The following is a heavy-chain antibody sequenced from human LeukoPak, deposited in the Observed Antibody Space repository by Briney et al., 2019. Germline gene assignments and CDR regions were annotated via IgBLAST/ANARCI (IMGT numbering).Heavy chain of an antibody. J-gene: IGHJ4*02. V-gene: IGHV3-30-3*01. CDR2: ISYDGSKK. D-gene: IGHD6-13*01. CDR1: GSTFSSYA. Sequence: GSLRLSCAASGSTFSSYAMHWVRQAPGKGLEWVAVISYDGSKKYHADSVKGRFTISRDNSKNTLYLQMNSLRAEDTALYYCARTSGYSSSWSADHWGQGTLVTVSS. CDR3: ARTSGYSSSWSADH.